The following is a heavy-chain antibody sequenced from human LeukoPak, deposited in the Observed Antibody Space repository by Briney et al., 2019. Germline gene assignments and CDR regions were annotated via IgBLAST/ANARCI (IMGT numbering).Heavy chain of an antibody. CDR2: ISSSGSTI. CDR1: GFTFSDYY. CDR3: AKVVPHYYGPGSYYDY. D-gene: IGHD3-10*01. J-gene: IGHJ4*02. V-gene: IGHV3-11*01. Sequence: GGSLRLSCAASGFTFSDYYMSWIRQAPGKGLEWVSYISSSGSTIYYADSVKGRFTISRDNSKNTLYLQMNSLRAEDTAVYYCAKVVPHYYGPGSYYDYWGQGTLVTVSS.